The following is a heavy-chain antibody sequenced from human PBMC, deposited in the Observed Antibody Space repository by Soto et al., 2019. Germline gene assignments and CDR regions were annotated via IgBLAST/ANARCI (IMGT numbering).Heavy chain of an antibody. Sequence: QVHLVQSGAEVKKPGSSVKVACKASGGTFSSYAISWVRQDPGQGLEWMGGNIPIFGTANYAQKFQGRVPIPADESTSTAYMELSSLRSEDTAVYYCARRVPGHSGSSESWGQGTLVTVSS. CDR1: GGTFSSYA. CDR3: ARRVPGHSGSSES. J-gene: IGHJ4*02. CDR2: NIPIFGTA. V-gene: IGHV1-69*12. D-gene: IGHD1-26*01.